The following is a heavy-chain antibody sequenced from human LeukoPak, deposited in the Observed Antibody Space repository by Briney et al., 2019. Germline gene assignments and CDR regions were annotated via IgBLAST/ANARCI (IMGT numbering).Heavy chain of an antibody. CDR2: IKQDGSEK. CDR1: GFTFRSYW. CDR3: ARAGYDFWSGYYPLPYYYYYMDV. V-gene: IGHV3-7*01. D-gene: IGHD3-3*01. Sequence: PGGSLRLSSAASGFTFRSYWMTWVRQAPGKGPEWVANIKQDGSEKYYVDSVKGRFTISRDNAKNSLYLQMNSLRAEDTAVYYCARAGYDFWSGYYPLPYYYYYMDVWGKGTTVTVSS. J-gene: IGHJ6*03.